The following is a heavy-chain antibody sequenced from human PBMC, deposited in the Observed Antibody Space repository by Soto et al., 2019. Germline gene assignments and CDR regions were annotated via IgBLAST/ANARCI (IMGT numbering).Heavy chain of an antibody. V-gene: IGHV1-2*02. CDR2: VNPNSGGT. D-gene: IGHD1-7*01. CDR3: ARKLELRGSYYYYYDMDV. J-gene: IGHJ6*02. Sequence: GASVKVSCKASGYTFTGYYIHWVRQAPGQGLEWMGWVNPNSGGTGYAQRFQGRVTMTRDTSISTAYMELSRLRSDDTAVYYCARKLELRGSYYYYYDMDVWGQGTTVTVSS. CDR1: GYTFTGYY.